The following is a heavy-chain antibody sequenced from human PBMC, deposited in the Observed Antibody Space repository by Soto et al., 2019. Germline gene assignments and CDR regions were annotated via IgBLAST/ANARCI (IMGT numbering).Heavy chain of an antibody. CDR2: INAGNGNT. J-gene: IGHJ4*02. Sequence: QVQLVQSGAEVKKPGASVKVSCKASGYTFTSYAMHWVRQAPGQRLEWMGWINAGNGNTKYSQKFQGSVTITRATSASTAYMELSSLTSEDTAVYYCARGAAGSGSYPDYWGQGTLVTVSS. D-gene: IGHD3-10*01. V-gene: IGHV1-3*01. CDR3: ARGAAGSGSYPDY. CDR1: GYTFTSYA.